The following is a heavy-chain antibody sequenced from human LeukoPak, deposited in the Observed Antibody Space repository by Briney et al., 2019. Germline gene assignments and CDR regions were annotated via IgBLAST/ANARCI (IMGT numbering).Heavy chain of an antibody. J-gene: IGHJ6*02. CDR2: IYYSGST. CDR1: GGSISSYY. Sequence: SETLSLTCTVSGGSISSYYWSWIRKPPGKGLEWIGYIYYSGSTNYNPSLKSRVTISVDTSKNQFSLKLSSVTAADTAVYYCARVTRYYYGSGSRNYYYYGMDVWGQGTTVTVSS. D-gene: IGHD3-10*01. CDR3: ARVTRYYYGSGSRNYYYYGMDV. V-gene: IGHV4-59*01.